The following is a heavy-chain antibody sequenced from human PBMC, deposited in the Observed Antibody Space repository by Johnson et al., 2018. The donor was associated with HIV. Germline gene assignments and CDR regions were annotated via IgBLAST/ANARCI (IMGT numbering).Heavy chain of an antibody. CDR2: IRQDGSNK. J-gene: IGHJ3*02. CDR1: GFTFSIYW. D-gene: IGHD1-26*01. V-gene: IGHV3-7*02. CDR3: ARYSGSARAFDI. Sequence: VQLVESGGGLVQPGGSLRLSCAASGFTFSIYWMTWVRQAPGKGLEWVASIRQDGSNKYYADSVKGRFTISRDNSKNTLYVQMNSLRAEDTAVYYCARYSGSARAFDIWGQGTMVTVSS.